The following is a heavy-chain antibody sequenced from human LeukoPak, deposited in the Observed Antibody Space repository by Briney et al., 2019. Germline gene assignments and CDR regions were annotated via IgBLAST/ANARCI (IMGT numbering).Heavy chain of an antibody. Sequence: HPGRSLRLSCVGSGFMFHDYVMHWVRQVPGKGLEWVSGISWNSDHIGYADSVKGRFTISRDNDRNTLHLQMSSLRVEDTALYFCTRSPSFTLGGGYLDSWGQGSLVIVSS. CDR1: GFMFHDYV. CDR3: TRSPSFTLGGGYLDS. V-gene: IGHV3-9*01. J-gene: IGHJ5*01. D-gene: IGHD3-22*01. CDR2: ISWNSDHI.